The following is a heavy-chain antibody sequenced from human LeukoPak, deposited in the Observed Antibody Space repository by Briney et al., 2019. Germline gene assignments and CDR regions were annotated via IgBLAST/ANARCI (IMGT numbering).Heavy chain of an antibody. Sequence: GGCLRLSCAASGFTFRNYAMTWVRQATGKGLEWVSGIRNNGDSTDYSDSVKGRFTISRDNSKNTLLQQMSILRAEDAVLYYCGKMFWGVVNWGQGTLVTVSS. CDR1: GFTFRNYA. D-gene: IGHD3-3*01. CDR2: IRNNGDST. J-gene: IGHJ4*02. CDR3: GKMFWGVVN. V-gene: IGHV3-23*01.